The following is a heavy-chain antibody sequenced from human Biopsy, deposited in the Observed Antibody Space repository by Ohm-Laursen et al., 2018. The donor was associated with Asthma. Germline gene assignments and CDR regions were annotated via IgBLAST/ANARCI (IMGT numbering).Heavy chain of an antibody. J-gene: IGHJ6*02. CDR1: GGYTGSSDHH. CDR3: ARVVSYGDIYFGIDV. D-gene: IGHD4-17*01. V-gene: IGHV4-30-4*01. CDR2: VFWRGST. Sequence: TLSLTCRVSGGYTGSSDHHWAWSRQAPGKGLEWIGFVFWRGSTHYSRSLERRVSISIDTATNEFSMKLWSVSPADTAVYFCARVVSYGDIYFGIDVWGPGNTVVVS.